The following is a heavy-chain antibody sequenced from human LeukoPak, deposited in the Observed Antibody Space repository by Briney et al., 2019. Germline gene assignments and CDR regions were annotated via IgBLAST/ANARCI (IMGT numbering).Heavy chain of an antibody. D-gene: IGHD3-22*01. J-gene: IGHJ3*02. CDR3: AREVTYYDSNGYYYLGETFDI. Sequence: GASVKVSCKASGYSFTNYDINWVRQATGQGLEWMGWMNPKSGDTGYSQKFQGRVFITRDTSINTAYMELSSLGSDDTAVYYCAREVTYYDSNGYYYLGETFDIWGQGTTVTVSS. CDR2: MNPKSGDT. CDR1: GYSFTNYD. V-gene: IGHV1-8*03.